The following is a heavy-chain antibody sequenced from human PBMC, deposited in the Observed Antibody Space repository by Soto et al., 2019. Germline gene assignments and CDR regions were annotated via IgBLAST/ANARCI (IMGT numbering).Heavy chain of an antibody. CDR2: IIPIFGTA. Sequence: SVKVSCKASGGTFSSYAISWVRQAPGQGLEWMGGIIPIFGTANYAQKFQGRVTITADESTSTAYMELSSLRSEDTAVYYCARWIVGATTRFPDYWGQGTLVTVSS. CDR3: ARWIVGATTRFPDY. D-gene: IGHD1-26*01. J-gene: IGHJ4*02. CDR1: GGTFSSYA. V-gene: IGHV1-69*13.